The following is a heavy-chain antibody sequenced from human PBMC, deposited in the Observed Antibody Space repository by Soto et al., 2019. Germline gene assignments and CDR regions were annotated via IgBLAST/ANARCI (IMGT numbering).Heavy chain of an antibody. CDR3: ARPSDYYYILTGYPPGAFDI. D-gene: IGHD3-9*01. CDR1: GYSFTSYW. V-gene: IGHV5-51*01. J-gene: IGHJ3*02. Sequence: GESLKISCKGSGYSFTSYWIGWVRQMPGKGLEWMGIIYPGDSDTRYSPSFQGQVTISADKSISTAYLQWSSLKASDTAMYYCARPSDYYYILTGYPPGAFDIWGQGTMVTVSS. CDR2: IYPGDSDT.